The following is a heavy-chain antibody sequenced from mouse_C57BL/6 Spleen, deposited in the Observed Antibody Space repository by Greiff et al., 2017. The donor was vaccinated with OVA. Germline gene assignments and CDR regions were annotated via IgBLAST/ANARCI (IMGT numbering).Heavy chain of an antibody. Sequence: VKLMESGAELVRPGASVTLSCKASGYTFTDYEMHWVKQTPVHGLEWIGAIDPETGGTAYNQKFKGKAILTADKSSSTAYMELRSLTSEDSAVYYCTSGLLFAYWGQGTLVTVSA. CDR1: GYTFTDYE. CDR2: IDPETGGT. CDR3: TSGLLFAY. D-gene: IGHD2-3*01. J-gene: IGHJ3*01. V-gene: IGHV1-15*01.